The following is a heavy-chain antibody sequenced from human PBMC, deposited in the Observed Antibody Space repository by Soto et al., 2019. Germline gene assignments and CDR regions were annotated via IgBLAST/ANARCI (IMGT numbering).Heavy chain of an antibody. J-gene: IGHJ4*02. CDR1: GGTFSSYA. Sequence: SVKVSCKASGGTFSSYAISWVRQAPGQGLEWMGGIIPIFGTANYAQKFQGRVTITADESTSTAYMELSSLRSEDTAVYYCARAPTNYDYVWGSYRFDYWGQGTLVTVSS. CDR2: IIPIFGTA. D-gene: IGHD3-16*02. CDR3: ARAPTNYDYVWGSYRFDY. V-gene: IGHV1-69*13.